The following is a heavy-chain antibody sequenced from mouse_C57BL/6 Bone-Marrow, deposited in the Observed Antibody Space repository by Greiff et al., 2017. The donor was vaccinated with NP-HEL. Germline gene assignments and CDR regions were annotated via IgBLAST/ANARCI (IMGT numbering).Heavy chain of an antibody. D-gene: IGHD1-1*01. CDR3: ARCDCGNYFDY. CDR2: INPGSGGT. V-gene: IGHV1-54*01. CDR1: GYAFTNYL. Sequence: VQLVESGAELVRPGTSVKVSCKASGYAFTNYLIEWVKQRPGQGLEWIGVINPGSGGTNYNEKFKGKATLTADKSSSTAYMQLSSLTSEDSAVYFCARCDCGNYFDYWGQGTTLTVSS. J-gene: IGHJ2*01.